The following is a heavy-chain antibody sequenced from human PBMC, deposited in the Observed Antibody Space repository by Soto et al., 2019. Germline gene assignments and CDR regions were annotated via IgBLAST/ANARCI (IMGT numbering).Heavy chain of an antibody. CDR1: GFTFSSYG. CDR3: AKGRIVATPYYYYGMDV. V-gene: IGHV3-30*18. CDR2: ISYDGSNK. D-gene: IGHD5-12*01. J-gene: IGHJ6*02. Sequence: PGGSLRLSCAASGFTFSSYGMHWVRQAPGKGLEWVAVISYDGSNKYYADSVKGRFTISRDNSKNTLYLQMNSLRAEDTAVYYCAKGRIVATPYYYYGMDVWGQGTTVTVSS.